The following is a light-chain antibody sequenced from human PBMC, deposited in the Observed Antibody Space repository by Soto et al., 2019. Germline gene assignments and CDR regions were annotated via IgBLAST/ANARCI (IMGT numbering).Light chain of an antibody. CDR3: QHRSDWPPRLT. V-gene: IGKV3-11*01. CDR2: DAS. J-gene: IGKJ4*01. Sequence: ELVLTQSPATLPLSPGERATLSSGAGRSVSSYLAWYQQKPGQAPMLLIYDASYRATDLTARFSGSGSGTDFTLTIGSIAPQNFAVYYCQHRSDWPPRLTCSGGTKVDIK. CDR1: RSVSSY.